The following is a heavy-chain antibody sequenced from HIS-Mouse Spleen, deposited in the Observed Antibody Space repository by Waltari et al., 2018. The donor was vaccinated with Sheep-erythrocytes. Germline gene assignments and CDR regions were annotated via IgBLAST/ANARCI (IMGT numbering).Heavy chain of an antibody. CDR3: ARLYYYDSSGYYFDY. CDR1: GGSISSSSYY. D-gene: IGHD3-22*01. Sequence: QLQLQESGPGLVKPSETLSLTCTVSGGSISSSSYYWGWIRQPPGKGLEWIGSIYYIGGTYNNPSLKSRVTISVDTSKNQFSLKLSSVTAADTAVYYCARLYYYDSSGYYFDYWGQGTLVTVSS. CDR2: IYYIGGT. V-gene: IGHV4-39*01. J-gene: IGHJ4*02.